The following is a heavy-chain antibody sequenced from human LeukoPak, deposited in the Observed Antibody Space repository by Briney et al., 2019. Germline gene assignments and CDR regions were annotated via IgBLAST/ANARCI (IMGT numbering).Heavy chain of an antibody. CDR3: ATFATGTTETADY. CDR2: INPNSGGT. D-gene: IGHD1-1*01. Sequence: GASVKVSCKASGYTFTDYYMHWVRQAPGQGLEWMGWINPNSGGTNYAQKFQGRVTMTRDTSISTAYMELSRLRSDDTAVYYCATFATGTTETADYWGQGTLVTVSS. V-gene: IGHV1-2*02. J-gene: IGHJ4*02. CDR1: GYTFTDYY.